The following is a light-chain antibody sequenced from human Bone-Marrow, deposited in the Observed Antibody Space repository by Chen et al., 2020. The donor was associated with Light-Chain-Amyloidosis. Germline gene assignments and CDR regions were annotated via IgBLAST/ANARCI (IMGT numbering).Light chain of an antibody. J-gene: IGKJ3*01. V-gene: IGKV2-28*01. CDR3: MQALQTSFT. CDR2: LGS. Sequence: DIVMTQSPLSLPVTPGEPASISCRSSQSLLHSNGYNYLDWYLQKPGQSPQLLIYLGSNRASGVPDRFSGSGSGTDFTLKISGVEAEDVGVYYCMQALQTSFTFGPGTKVDIK. CDR1: QSLLHSNGYNY.